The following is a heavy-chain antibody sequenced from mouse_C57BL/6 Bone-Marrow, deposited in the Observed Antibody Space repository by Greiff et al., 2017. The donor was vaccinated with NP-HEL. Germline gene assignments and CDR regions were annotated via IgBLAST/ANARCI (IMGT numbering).Heavy chain of an antibody. CDR1: GFNIKDYY. CDR3: TTWDYYGSSPWFAY. J-gene: IGHJ3*01. D-gene: IGHD1-1*01. CDR2: IDPEDGDT. V-gene: IGHV14-1*01. Sequence: VQLQQSGAELVRPGASVKLSCTASGFNIKDYYMHWVKQRPEQGLEWIGRIDPEDGDTEYAPKFQGKATMTADTSSNTAYLQLSSLTSEDTAVYYCTTWDYYGSSPWFAYWGQGTLVTVSA.